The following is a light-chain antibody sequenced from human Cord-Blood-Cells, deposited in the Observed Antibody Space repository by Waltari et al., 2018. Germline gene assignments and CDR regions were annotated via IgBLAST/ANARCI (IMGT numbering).Light chain of an antibody. CDR2: DVS. Sequence: QSALTQPASVSGSPGQSITISCTGTSSDVGGYNYVSWYQQHPGKAPKHMIYDVSKRPSGVSNRFSGSKSGNTTSLTISGLQAEDEADYYCSSYTSSSIWVFGGGTKLTVL. V-gene: IGLV2-14*01. CDR3: SSYTSSSIWV. J-gene: IGLJ3*02. CDR1: SSDVGGYNY.